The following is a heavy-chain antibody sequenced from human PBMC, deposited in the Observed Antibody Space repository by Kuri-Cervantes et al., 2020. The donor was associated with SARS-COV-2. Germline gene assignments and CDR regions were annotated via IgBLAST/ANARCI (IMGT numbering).Heavy chain of an antibody. CDR1: GFTFNSHA. D-gene: IGHD6-13*01. J-gene: IGHJ6*04. CDR2: ISYHGINK. Sequence: GESLKISCTASGFTFNSHAMHWVRQAPGQGLEWVTVISYHGINKYYTDSVKGRFTISRDNAKNSLYLQMNSLRAEDTAVYYCASYSERAMDVWGKGTTVTVSS. V-gene: IGHV3-30-3*01. CDR3: ASYSERAMDV.